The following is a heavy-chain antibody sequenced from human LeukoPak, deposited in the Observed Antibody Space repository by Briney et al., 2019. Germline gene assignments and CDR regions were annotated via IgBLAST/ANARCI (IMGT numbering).Heavy chain of an antibody. Sequence: GGSLRLSCAASGFTFSSYAMSWIRQAPGKGLEWVSGVTVGGVSTYYADSVKGRFTISRDNSKNTLYLQMNSLRAEDTAVYYCARVGYGEYYFDYWGQGTLVTVSS. CDR3: ARVGYGEYYFDY. CDR2: VTVGGVST. V-gene: IGHV3-23*01. D-gene: IGHD5-12*01. J-gene: IGHJ4*02. CDR1: GFTFSSYA.